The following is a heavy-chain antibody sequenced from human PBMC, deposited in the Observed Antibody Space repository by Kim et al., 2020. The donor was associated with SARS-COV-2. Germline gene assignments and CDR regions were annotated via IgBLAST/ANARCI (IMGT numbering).Heavy chain of an antibody. CDR3: AKDITDYYDSSGYYPPQGHYFDY. J-gene: IGHJ4*02. D-gene: IGHD3-22*01. CDR2: ISGDGGST. V-gene: IGHV3-43*02. CDR1: GFTFDDYA. Sequence: GGSLRLSCAASGFTFDDYAMHWVRQAPGKGLEWVSLISGDGGSTYYADSVKGRFTISRDNSKNSLYLQMNSLRTEDTALYYCAKDITDYYDSSGYYPPQGHYFDYWGQGTLVTVSS.